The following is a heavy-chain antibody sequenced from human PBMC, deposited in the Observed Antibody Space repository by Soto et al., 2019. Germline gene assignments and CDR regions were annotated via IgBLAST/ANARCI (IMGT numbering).Heavy chain of an antibody. V-gene: IGHV4-4*02. CDR1: GASIGSGGW. D-gene: IGHD2-21*02. J-gene: IGHJ5*02. CDR2: IFHDGNT. CDR3: ERHEGSTAPDQ. Sequence: ASETLSLTCAVSGASIGSGGWWSWVRQPPGKGLEWIAEIFHDGNTNYSPSLKSRVTISVDKSQNQFSLNVYSVTAADTAVYYCERHEGSTAPDQWGQGTLVTVSS.